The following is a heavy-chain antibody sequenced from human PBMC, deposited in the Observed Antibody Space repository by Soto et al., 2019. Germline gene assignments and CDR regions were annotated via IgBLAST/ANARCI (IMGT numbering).Heavy chain of an antibody. CDR2: IWYDGSNK. J-gene: IGHJ6*02. D-gene: IGHD1-26*01. V-gene: IGHV3-33*01. CDR3: ARDSFSPGVGYYYYYGMDV. CDR1: GFTFSSYG. Sequence: LRLSCAASGFTFSSYGMHWVRQAPGKGLEWVAVIWYDGSNKYYADSVKGRFTISRDNSKNTLYLQMNSLRAEDTAVYYCARDSFSPGVGYYYYYGMDVWGQGTTVTVSS.